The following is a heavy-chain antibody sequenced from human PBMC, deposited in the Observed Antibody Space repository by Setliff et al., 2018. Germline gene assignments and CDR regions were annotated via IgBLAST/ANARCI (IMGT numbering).Heavy chain of an antibody. CDR2: IYYSGST. D-gene: IGHD6-13*01. CDR3: ARDSGYSSSWYGYYYGMDV. V-gene: IGHV4-39*07. Sequence: SETLSLTCTVSGGSISSSSYYWGWIRQPPGKGLEWIGSIYYSGSTYYNPSLKSRVTISVDTSKNQFSLKLSSVTAADTVVYYCARDSGYSSSWYGYYYGMDVWGQGTTVTVSS. J-gene: IGHJ6*02. CDR1: GGSISSSSYY.